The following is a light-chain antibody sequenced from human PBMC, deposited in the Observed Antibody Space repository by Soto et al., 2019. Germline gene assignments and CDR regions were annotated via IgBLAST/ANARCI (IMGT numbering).Light chain of an antibody. CDR1: QSVSSSY. CDR2: GAS. V-gene: IGKV3-20*01. J-gene: IGKJ1*01. CDR3: QQYGSSPWT. Sequence: EIVLTESPGTLSLSPGERATLSCRATQSVSSSYLAWYQQKPGQPPMLLIYGASSRDTGIPDRFSGSGSGTDFTLTISRLEAEDFAVYYCQQYGSSPWTFGQGTKVDIK.